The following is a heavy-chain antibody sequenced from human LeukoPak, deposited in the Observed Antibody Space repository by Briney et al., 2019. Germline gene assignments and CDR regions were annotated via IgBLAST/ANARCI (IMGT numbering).Heavy chain of an antibody. CDR3: ARVYGIAAAGEGAY. V-gene: IGHV1-18*01. Sequence: ASAKVSCKASGYTFTNYGLSWVRQAPGQGLEWMGWISAYNGNTNYAQKLQGRVTMTADTSTSTAYMELRSLRPDDTAVYYCARVYGIAAAGEGAYWGQGTLVTVSS. CDR2: ISAYNGNT. J-gene: IGHJ4*02. D-gene: IGHD6-13*01. CDR1: GYTFTNYG.